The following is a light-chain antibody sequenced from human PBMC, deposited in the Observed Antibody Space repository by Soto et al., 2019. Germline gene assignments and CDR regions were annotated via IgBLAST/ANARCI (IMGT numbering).Light chain of an antibody. V-gene: IGLV8-61*01. CDR3: VLYMGTGIWV. Sequence: QTVVTQEPSFSVSPGGTVTLTCGLSSSSVSSSYYPSWYQQTPGQAPRTLIQSTNTRSSGVPDRFSGSILGNKAALTITGAQADDESDYYCVLYMGTGIWVFGGGTKLTVL. CDR2: STN. J-gene: IGLJ3*02. CDR1: SSSVSSSYY.